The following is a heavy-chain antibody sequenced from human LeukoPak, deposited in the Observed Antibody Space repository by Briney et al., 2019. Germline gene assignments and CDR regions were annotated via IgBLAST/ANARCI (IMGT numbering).Heavy chain of an antibody. Sequence: GGSLRLSCAASGFTFSSYSMNWVRQAPGEGLEWVSSISSSSSYIYYADSVKGRFTISRDNAKNSLYLQMNSLRAEDTAVYYCARDYGGYCSSTSCPDAFDIWGQGTMVTVSS. J-gene: IGHJ3*02. CDR1: GFTFSSYS. CDR3: ARDYGGYCSSTSCPDAFDI. CDR2: ISSSSSYI. V-gene: IGHV3-21*01. D-gene: IGHD2-2*01.